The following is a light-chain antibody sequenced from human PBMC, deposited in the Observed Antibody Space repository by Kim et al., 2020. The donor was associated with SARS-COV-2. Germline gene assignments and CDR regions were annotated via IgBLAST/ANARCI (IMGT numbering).Light chain of an antibody. Sequence: ASVGDRITIFCRASQSVSTWLAWYQQKPGKAPKLLVYKAASLESGVPSRFSGSGSGTEFTLTISSLQPDDFAIYYCQQYNNYPFTFGPGTKVDIK. V-gene: IGKV1-5*03. CDR3: QQYNNYPFT. J-gene: IGKJ3*01. CDR2: KAA. CDR1: QSVSTW.